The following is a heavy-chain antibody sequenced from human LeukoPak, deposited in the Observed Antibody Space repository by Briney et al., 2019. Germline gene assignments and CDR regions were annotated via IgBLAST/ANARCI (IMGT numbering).Heavy chain of an antibody. CDR2: IYYSGNT. J-gene: IGHJ3*02. CDR3: ARDRLRLLPAFDI. Sequence: SGTLSLTCTVSGGSIITTNYYWGWIRQPPGKGLEWIGSIYYSGNTYYKPSLKSRVTISVDTSKNQFSLKLTSVTAADTAVYYCARDRLRLLPAFDIWGQGTMVTVSS. CDR1: GGSIITTNYY. V-gene: IGHV4-39*07. D-gene: IGHD6-19*01.